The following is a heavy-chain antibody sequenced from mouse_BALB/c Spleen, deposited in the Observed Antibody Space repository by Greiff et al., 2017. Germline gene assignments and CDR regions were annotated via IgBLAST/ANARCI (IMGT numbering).Heavy chain of an antibody. Sequence: QVQLQQPGAELVKPGASVKLSCKASGYTFTSYWMHWVKQRPGQGLEWIGEINPSNGRTNYNEKFKSKATLTVDKSSSTAYMQLSSLTSEDSAVYYCARLEVRRVGYYYAMDYWGQGTSVTVSS. V-gene: IGHV1S81*02. D-gene: IGHD2-14*01. CDR2: INPSNGRT. J-gene: IGHJ4*01. CDR1: GYTFTSYW. CDR3: ARLEVRRVGYYYAMDY.